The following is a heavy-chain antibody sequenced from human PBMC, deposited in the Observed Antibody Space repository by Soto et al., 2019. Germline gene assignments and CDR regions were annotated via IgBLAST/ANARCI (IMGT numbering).Heavy chain of an antibody. CDR3: ARVERVNGMDF. Sequence: SQTLSLTCAISGDSVSSNSAAWTWIRQSPSRGLGWLGRAYYRSKWYYDYAPSVKSRITFNPDTSKNQFSLQLSSVTPEDAAVYFCARVERVNGMDFWGQGTTVTVSS. D-gene: IGHD2-21*01. J-gene: IGHJ6*02. CDR1: GDSVSSNSAA. V-gene: IGHV6-1*01. CDR2: AYYRSKWYY.